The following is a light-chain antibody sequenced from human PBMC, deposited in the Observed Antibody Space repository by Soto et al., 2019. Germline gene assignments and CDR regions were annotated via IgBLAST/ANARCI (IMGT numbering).Light chain of an antibody. CDR3: QQYSSYWT. CDR1: QSISSW. J-gene: IGKJ1*01. CDR2: DAS. V-gene: IGKV1-5*01. Sequence: DIQMTQSPSTLSASVGDRVTITCRASQSISSWLAWYQQKPGKAPKFLIYDASNLESWVPSRFSGSGSGTEFTLTISSLQPDDFATYYCQQYSSYWTFGQGTKVEIQ.